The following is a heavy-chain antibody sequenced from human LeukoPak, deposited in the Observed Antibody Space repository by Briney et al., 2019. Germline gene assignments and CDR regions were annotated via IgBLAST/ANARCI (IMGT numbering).Heavy chain of an antibody. V-gene: IGHV3-48*03. Sequence: GGSLRLSCAASGFTFSSYAMGWVRQAPGKGLEWVSYISSSGSTIYYADSVKGRFTISRDNAKNSLYLQMNSLRAEDTAVYYCARAGYYDSSGYYNGYFDYWGQGTLVTVSS. CDR1: GFTFSSYA. CDR2: ISSSGSTI. J-gene: IGHJ4*02. CDR3: ARAGYYDSSGYYNGYFDY. D-gene: IGHD3-22*01.